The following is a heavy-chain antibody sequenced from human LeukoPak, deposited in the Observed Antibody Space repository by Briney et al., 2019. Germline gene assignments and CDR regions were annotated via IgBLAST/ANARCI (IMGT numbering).Heavy chain of an antibody. Sequence: GRSLRLSCAASGFTFSSYAMHWVRKAPGKGPEWVAVISYDGSNKYYADSVKGRFTISRDNSKNTLYLQMNSLRAEDTAVYHCASIDYSTSYWGQGTLVTVSS. V-gene: IGHV3-30*04. D-gene: IGHD4-11*01. J-gene: IGHJ4*02. CDR1: GFTFSSYA. CDR3: ASIDYSTSY. CDR2: ISYDGSNK.